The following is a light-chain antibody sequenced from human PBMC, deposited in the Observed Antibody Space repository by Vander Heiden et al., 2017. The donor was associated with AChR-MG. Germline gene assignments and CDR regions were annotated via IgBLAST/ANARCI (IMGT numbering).Light chain of an antibody. CDR3: QQDYDYPLT. CDR1: QGIATS. J-gene: IGKJ4*01. Sequence: AIRMTQSPSSISASTGDSVTITCRASQGIATSLAWYQQKPGKAPNLLIYAASALQTGVPSRFSGSGFGTGFTLTINSLQSEDFATYFCQQDYDYPLTFGGGTKVEI. CDR2: AAS. V-gene: IGKV1-8*01.